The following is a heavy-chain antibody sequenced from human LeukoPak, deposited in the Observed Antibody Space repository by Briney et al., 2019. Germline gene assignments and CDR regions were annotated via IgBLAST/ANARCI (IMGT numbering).Heavy chain of an antibody. CDR1: AFTFSDHY. CDR3: AAAAGYRFDI. Sequence: PGGSLRLACGASAFTFSDHYMNWVRQAPGKGLEWVSYISDIGSKTNYADSVKGRFTISRDNAKNSLYLQMNSLRAEDTAVYYSAAAAGYRFDIWGQGTMVTVSS. V-gene: IGHV3-11*03. J-gene: IGHJ3*02. D-gene: IGHD6-13*01. CDR2: ISDIGSKT.